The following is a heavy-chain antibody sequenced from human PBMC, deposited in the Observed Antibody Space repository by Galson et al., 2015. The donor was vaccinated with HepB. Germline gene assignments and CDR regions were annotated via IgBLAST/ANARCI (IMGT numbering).Heavy chain of an antibody. CDR2: ISAYNGNT. Sequence: SVKVSCKASGYTFTSYGISWVRQAPGQGLEWMGWISAYNGNTNYAQKLQGRVTMTTDTSTSTAYMELRSLRSDDAAVYYCARLWFGELYGFDPWGQGTLVTVSS. CDR3: ARLWFGELYGFDP. V-gene: IGHV1-18*01. J-gene: IGHJ5*02. CDR1: GYTFTSYG. D-gene: IGHD3-10*01.